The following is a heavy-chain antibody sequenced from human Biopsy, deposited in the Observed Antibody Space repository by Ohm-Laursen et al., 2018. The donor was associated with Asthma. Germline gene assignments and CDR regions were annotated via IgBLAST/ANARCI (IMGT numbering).Heavy chain of an antibody. Sequence: SLRLSCAASGFTVSSNGMSWVRQPPGKGLEWVSVIYSGGGTFYADSVKGRVTISRDISKNTLSLQMNSLRAEDTAVHYCARAHGGNFFSGAFDIWGQGTTVTVSS. CDR3: ARAHGGNFFSGAFDI. D-gene: IGHD4-23*01. V-gene: IGHV3-53*01. CDR1: GFTVSSNG. CDR2: IYSGGGT. J-gene: IGHJ3*02.